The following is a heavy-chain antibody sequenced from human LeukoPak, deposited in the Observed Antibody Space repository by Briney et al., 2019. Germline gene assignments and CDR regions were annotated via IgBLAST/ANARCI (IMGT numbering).Heavy chain of an antibody. CDR2: INPSGGST. J-gene: IGHJ4*02. V-gene: IGHV1-46*01. D-gene: IGHD6-6*01. Sequence: ASVKVSCKASGYTFTSYYMHWVRQAPGQGLEWMGIINPSGGSTSYAQKFQGRVTMTRDMSTSTVYMELSSLRSEDTAVYYCARAVYSRSSSLNYFDYWGREPWSPSPQ. CDR1: GYTFTSYY. CDR3: ARAVYSRSSSLNYFDY.